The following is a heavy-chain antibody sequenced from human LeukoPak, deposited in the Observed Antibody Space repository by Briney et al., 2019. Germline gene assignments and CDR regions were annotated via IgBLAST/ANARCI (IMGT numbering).Heavy chain of an antibody. CDR2: ISYDGSEK. D-gene: IGHD3-22*01. CDR1: GFTFSSSP. V-gene: IGHV3-30-3*01. CDR3: AREGSGGYYPY. J-gene: IGHJ4*02. Sequence: GGSLRLSCAASGFTFSSSPMHWVRQAPGKGLEWVAIISYDGSEKHYADPVKGRFTISRDNSKNTLYLQMNSLRAEDTAVYYCAREGSGGYYPYWGQGILVTVSS.